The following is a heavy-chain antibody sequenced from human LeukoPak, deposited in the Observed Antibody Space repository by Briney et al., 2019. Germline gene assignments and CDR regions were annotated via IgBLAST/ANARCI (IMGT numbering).Heavy chain of an antibody. CDR2: INQDGSEK. J-gene: IGHJ5*02. CDR1: GFSFSSFC. CDR3: AREKGYTYGPPFDR. V-gene: IGHV3-7*01. D-gene: IGHD5-18*01. Sequence: GGSLRLSCAASGFSFSSFCMSWVRQAPGRGLEWVANINQDGSEKYYVDSVKGRFTISRDNAKNSVYLEMNSLRAEDMAVYYCAREKGYTYGPPFDRWGQGALVTVSS.